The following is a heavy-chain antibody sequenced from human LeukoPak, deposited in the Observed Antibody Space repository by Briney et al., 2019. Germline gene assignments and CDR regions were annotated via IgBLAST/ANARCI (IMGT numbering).Heavy chain of an antibody. Sequence: ASVKVSCKASGYTITNYGFNWVRQAPGQGLEWMGWISVYNGNTNYAQKFQGRVTMTTDTSTSTAYMGVRSLRSDDTAVYYCARSGGAFDYWGQGTLVTVSS. J-gene: IGHJ4*02. CDR2: ISVYNGNT. D-gene: IGHD3-10*01. CDR3: ARSGGAFDY. CDR1: GYTITNYG. V-gene: IGHV1-18*01.